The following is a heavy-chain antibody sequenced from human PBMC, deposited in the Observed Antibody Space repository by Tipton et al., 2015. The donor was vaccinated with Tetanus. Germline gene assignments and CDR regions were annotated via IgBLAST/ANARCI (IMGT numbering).Heavy chain of an antibody. D-gene: IGHD2-2*02. CDR2: ISSRNTYI. CDR1: GFTFSNYV. CDR3: TSGNTFAY. V-gene: IGHV3-21*01. J-gene: IGHJ4*02. Sequence: SLRLSCEVSGFTFSNYVMNWVRQAPGKGPEWVSSISSRNTYIYYADSVKGRFTISRDNAKSSLFLQMNGLRAEDTAIYYCTSGNTFAYWGQGALLTVSS.